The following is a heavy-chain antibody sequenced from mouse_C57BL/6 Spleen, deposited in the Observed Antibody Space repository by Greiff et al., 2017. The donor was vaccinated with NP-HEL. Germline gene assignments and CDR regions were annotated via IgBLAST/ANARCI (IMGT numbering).Heavy chain of an antibody. CDR1: GYTFTSYW. CDR2: IDPSDSYT. J-gene: IGHJ4*01. Sequence: QVQLQQPGAELVMPGASVKLSCKASGYTFTSYWMHWVKQRPGQGLEWIGVIDPSDSYTNYNQKFKGKSTLTVDKSTSTAYMQLSSLTSEDAAVDYCARGRLRRALCAMDYWGQGTSVTVSS. V-gene: IGHV1-69*01. CDR3: ARGRLRRALCAMDY. D-gene: IGHD2-4*01.